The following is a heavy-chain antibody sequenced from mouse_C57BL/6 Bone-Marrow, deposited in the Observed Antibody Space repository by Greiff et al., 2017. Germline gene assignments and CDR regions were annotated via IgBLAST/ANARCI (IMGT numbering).Heavy chain of an antibody. J-gene: IGHJ1*03. CDR3: AGDKFITTVVEYFDV. D-gene: IGHD1-1*01. V-gene: IGHV12-3*01. CDR1: GFPITSGYY. Sequence: VQLVASGPGLVKPSQSLFLTCSITGFPITSGYYWIWIRQSPGKPLEWMGYITHSGETFYNPSLQSPISITRETSKNQFFLQLNSVTTEDTAMYYCAGDKFITTVVEYFDVWGTGTTVTVSS. CDR2: ITHSGET.